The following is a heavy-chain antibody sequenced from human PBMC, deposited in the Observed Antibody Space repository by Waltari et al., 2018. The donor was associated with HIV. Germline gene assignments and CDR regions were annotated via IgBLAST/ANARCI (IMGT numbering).Heavy chain of an antibody. CDR1: GYTFNTYG. CDR2: ISCYDGNT. CDR3: ARDFYGAGSYYLNWFDS. D-gene: IGHD3-10*01. Sequence: QVQLVQSGAEVKKPGASVKVSCKTSGYTFNTYGITWVRQATGEGLEWKGWISCYDGNTNYAENFQCIVTMTTDTSTSTVYMELRSLRSDDTAVYYCARDFYGAGSYYLNWFDSWGQGTLVTVSS. J-gene: IGHJ5*01. V-gene: IGHV1-18*01.